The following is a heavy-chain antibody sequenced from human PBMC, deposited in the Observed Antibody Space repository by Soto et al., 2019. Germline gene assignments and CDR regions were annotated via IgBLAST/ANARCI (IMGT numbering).Heavy chain of an antibody. CDR2: IYYSGST. V-gene: IGHV4-31*03. D-gene: IGHD2-15*01. CDR1: GGSISSGGYY. J-gene: IGHJ5*02. CDR3: ARDSSKGYCSGGSCYGWFDP. Sequence: PSETLSLTCTVSGGSISSGGYYWSWIRQHPGKGLEWIGYIYYSGSTYYNPSLKSRVTISVDTSKNQFSLKLSSVTAADTAVYYCARDSSKGYCSGGSCYGWFDPWGQGTLVTVSS.